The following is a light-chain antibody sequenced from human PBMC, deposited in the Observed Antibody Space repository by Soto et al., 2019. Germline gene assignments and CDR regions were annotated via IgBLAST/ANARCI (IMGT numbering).Light chain of an antibody. V-gene: IGKV1-39*01. CDR2: AAS. J-gene: IGKJ1*01. CDR1: QTIGKY. CDR3: QPSYTTQWT. Sequence: DIQMTQSPSSLSASVGDRVTITCRASQTIGKYLNWCQQKPGEAPKVLIFAASSLQSGVPSRFSGSGCGPEFTLTISRLQGEDFETYYCQPSYTTQWTVCQGNKVEIK.